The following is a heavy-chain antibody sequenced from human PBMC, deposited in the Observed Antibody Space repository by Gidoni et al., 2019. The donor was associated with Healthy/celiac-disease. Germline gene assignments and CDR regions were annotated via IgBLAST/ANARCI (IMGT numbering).Heavy chain of an antibody. Sequence: EVQLVESGGGLVEPGGSLRLSCAASGFTFSSYSMNWVRQAPGKGLEWVSSISSSSSYIYYADSVKGRFTISRDNAKNSLYLQMNSLRAEDTAVYYCAREKVVATIGDAFDIWGQGTMVTVSS. V-gene: IGHV3-21*01. CDR2: ISSSSSYI. J-gene: IGHJ3*02. CDR3: AREKVVATIGDAFDI. CDR1: GFTFSSYS. D-gene: IGHD5-12*01.